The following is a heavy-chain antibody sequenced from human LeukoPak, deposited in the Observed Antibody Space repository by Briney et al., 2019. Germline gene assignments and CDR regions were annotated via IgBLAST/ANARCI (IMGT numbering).Heavy chain of an antibody. V-gene: IGHV1-46*01. CDR1: GYTFTSYY. CDR2: IKPSGVGST. Sequence: ASVKVSCKASGYTFTSYYIHWVRQAPGQGLEWMGIIKPSGVGSTNYAQKFQGRVTMTRDMSTSTVYMELSSLRSDDTAVYYCARSRTVAGTWGGYFDYWGQGTLVTVSS. D-gene: IGHD6-19*01. CDR3: ARSRTVAGTWGGYFDY. J-gene: IGHJ4*02.